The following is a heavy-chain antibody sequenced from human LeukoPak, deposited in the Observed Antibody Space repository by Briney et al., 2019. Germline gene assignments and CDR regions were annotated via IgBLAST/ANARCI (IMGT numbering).Heavy chain of an antibody. CDR3: ARDTKVRTLGSNYGMDV. D-gene: IGHD3-10*01. CDR1: GYTFTGYY. V-gene: IGHV1-2*02. J-gene: IGHJ6*02. Sequence: ASVEVSCKASGYTFTGYYMHWVRQAPGQGLEWMGWINPNSGGTNYAQKFQGRVTMTRDTSISTAYMELSRLRSDDTAVYYCARDTKVRTLGSNYGMDVWGQGTTVTVSS. CDR2: INPNSGGT.